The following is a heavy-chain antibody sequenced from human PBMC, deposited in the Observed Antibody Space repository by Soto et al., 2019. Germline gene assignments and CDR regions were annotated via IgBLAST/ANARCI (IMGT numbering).Heavy chain of an antibody. CDR2: IVVGSGNT. CDR3: AAEKKPYYDFWSGLRQPTTYGMDV. Sequence: SVKVSCKASGFTFTSSAVQWVRQARGQRLEWIGWIVVGSGNTNYAQKFQERVTITRDMSTSTAYMELSSLRSEDTAVYYCAAEKKPYYDFWSGLRQPTTYGMDVWGQGTTVTVSS. V-gene: IGHV1-58*01. D-gene: IGHD3-3*01. CDR1: GFTFTSSA. J-gene: IGHJ6*02.